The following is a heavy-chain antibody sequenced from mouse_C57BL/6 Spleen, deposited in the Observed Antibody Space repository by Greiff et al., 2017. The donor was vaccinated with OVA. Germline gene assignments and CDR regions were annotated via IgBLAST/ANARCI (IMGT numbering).Heavy chain of an antibody. CDR3: TAGGNYVGWFAY. V-gene: IGHV5-9-1*02. J-gene: IGHJ3*01. CDR2: ISSGGDYI. Sequence: EVNVVESGEGLVKPGGSLKLSCAASGFTFSSYAMSWVRQTPEKRLEWVAYISSGGDYIYYADTVKGRFTISGDNARNTLYLQMSSLKSEDTAMYYCTAGGNYVGWFAYWGQGTLVTVSA. D-gene: IGHD2-1*01. CDR1: GFTFSSYA.